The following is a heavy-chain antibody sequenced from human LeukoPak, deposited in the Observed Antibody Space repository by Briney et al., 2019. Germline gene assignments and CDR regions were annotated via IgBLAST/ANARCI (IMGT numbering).Heavy chain of an antibody. D-gene: IGHD2-21*01. CDR1: GFTFGSYW. Sequence: GGSLRLSCAASGFTFGSYWMTWFGRVPGRGLGWVPNIKEDGSAKYHVDSVKGRFTISRDNAKNSLYLQMNSLRVEDTAVYYCTRDTGCSGGACYSFYDYWGQGTLVTVSS. V-gene: IGHV3-7*01. J-gene: IGHJ4*02. CDR2: IKEDGSAK. CDR3: TRDTGCSGGACYSFYDY.